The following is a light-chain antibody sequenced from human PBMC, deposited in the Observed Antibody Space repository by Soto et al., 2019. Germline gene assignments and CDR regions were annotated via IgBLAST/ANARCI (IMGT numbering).Light chain of an antibody. CDR3: QQRNNWPAIS. Sequence: EIVLTQSPGTLSLSPGERATLSCRASQSVSSSYLAWYQQKPGQAPRLLIYGASSRATGIPARFSGSGSGTDFTLNISSLEPEDFAVYYCQQRNNWPAISFGQGTRL. V-gene: IGKV3D-20*02. J-gene: IGKJ5*01. CDR1: QSVSSSY. CDR2: GAS.